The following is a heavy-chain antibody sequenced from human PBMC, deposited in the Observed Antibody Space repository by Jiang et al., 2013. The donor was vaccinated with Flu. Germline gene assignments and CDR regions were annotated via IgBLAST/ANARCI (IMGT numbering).Heavy chain of an antibody. CDR2: ISGSGGST. D-gene: IGHD2-2*01. V-gene: IGHV3-23*01. J-gene: IGHJ4*02. CDR3: AKIRGYCSSTSCYDWDDDY. Sequence: SAISGSGGSTYYADSVKGRFTISRDNSKNTLYLQMNSLRAEDTAVYYCAKIRGYCSSTSCYDWDDDYWGQGTLVTVSS.